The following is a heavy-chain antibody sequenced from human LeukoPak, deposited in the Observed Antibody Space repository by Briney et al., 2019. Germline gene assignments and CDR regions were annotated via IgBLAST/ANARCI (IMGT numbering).Heavy chain of an antibody. CDR2: IIPIFGTA. D-gene: IGHD3-22*01. J-gene: IGHJ5*02. CDR1: GGTFSSYA. Sequence: VASVKVSCKASGGTFSSYAISWVRQAPGQGLEWMGGIIPIFGTANYAQKFQGRVTITTDESTSTAYMELSRLRSEDTAVYYCARRNYYDSSGYYYEWFDPWGQGTLVTVSS. V-gene: IGHV1-69*05. CDR3: ARRNYYDSSGYYYEWFDP.